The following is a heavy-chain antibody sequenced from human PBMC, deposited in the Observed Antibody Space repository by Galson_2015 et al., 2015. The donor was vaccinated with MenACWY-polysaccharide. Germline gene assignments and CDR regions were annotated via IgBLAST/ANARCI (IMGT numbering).Heavy chain of an antibody. D-gene: IGHD2-15*01. J-gene: IGHJ4*02. V-gene: IGHV3-23*01. Sequence: SLRLSCAASGFASSNYGMAWVRQAPGKGLEWVSALSQTTTTYYSASVKGRFTISRDNSKNTLYLQMNSLRVEDTAVYYCAREGFCSGGTCYFYDYWGQGILVTVSA. CDR3: AREGFCSGGTCYFYDY. CDR2: LSQTTTT. CDR1: GFASSNYG.